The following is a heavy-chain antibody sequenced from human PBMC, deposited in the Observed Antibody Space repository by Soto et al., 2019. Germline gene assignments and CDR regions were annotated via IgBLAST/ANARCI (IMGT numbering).Heavy chain of an antibody. J-gene: IGHJ4*02. Sequence: SETLFLTCTVSGGSISSGDSYWSWIRQPPGKGLEWIGDIYYSGSTYYNPSLKSRLSTSVDTSMNQFSLKLTSVSAADTAVYYCARRGRYYSYFDYWGQGTLVT. CDR2: IYYSGST. V-gene: IGHV4-30-4*01. D-gene: IGHD3-22*01. CDR1: GGSISSGDSY. CDR3: ARRGRYYSYFDY.